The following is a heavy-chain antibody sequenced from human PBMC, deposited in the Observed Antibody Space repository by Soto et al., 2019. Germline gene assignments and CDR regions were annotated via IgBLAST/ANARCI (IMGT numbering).Heavy chain of an antibody. Sequence: GGSLRLSCAASGFTFSSYGMHWVRQAPGKGLEWVAVIWYDGSNKYYADSVKGRFTISRDNSKNTLYLQMNSLRAEDTAVYYCANRGTGTEGGEVWGQGTMVTVSS. J-gene: IGHJ6*02. CDR1: GFTFSSYG. CDR3: ANRGTGTEGGEV. V-gene: IGHV3-30*02. D-gene: IGHD1-1*01. CDR2: IWYDGSNK.